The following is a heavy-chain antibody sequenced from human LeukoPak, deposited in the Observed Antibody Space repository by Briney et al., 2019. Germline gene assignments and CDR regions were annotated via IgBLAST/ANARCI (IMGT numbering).Heavy chain of an antibody. Sequence: GGSLRLSCAVSGLTFSSSWMDWVRQAPGKGLEWVASINPDGNKKYSADSVKGRFTISRDNAENSLYLQMNSLRAEDTALYYCAKDKVIVGATTRAFGGFDYWGQGTLVTVSS. CDR3: AKDKVIVGATTRAFGGFDY. V-gene: IGHV3-7*03. CDR1: GLTFSSSW. CDR2: INPDGNKK. J-gene: IGHJ4*02. D-gene: IGHD1-26*01.